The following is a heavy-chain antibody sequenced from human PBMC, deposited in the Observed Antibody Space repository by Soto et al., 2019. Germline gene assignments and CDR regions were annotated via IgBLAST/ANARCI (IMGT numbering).Heavy chain of an antibody. Sequence: LRLSCAASGFTVSSNYMSWVRQAPGKGLEWVSVIYSGGSTYYADSVKGRFTISRDNSKNTLYLQMNSLRAEDTAVYYCARSRGYCTNGVCYVPYAFDIWGQGAMVTVSS. CDR1: GFTVSSNY. CDR3: ARSRGYCTNGVCYVPYAFDI. D-gene: IGHD2-8*01. CDR2: IYSGGST. V-gene: IGHV3-66*01. J-gene: IGHJ3*02.